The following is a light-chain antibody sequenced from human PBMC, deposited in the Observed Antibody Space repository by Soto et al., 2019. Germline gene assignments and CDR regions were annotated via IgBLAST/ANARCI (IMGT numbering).Light chain of an antibody. J-gene: IGKJ1*01. Sequence: EIVLTQSPGTQSLSPGERATISCRASQSVSNNYFAWYQQKPGHAPRLLIYGASNRATGIPDRFSGSWSGTDFTLTISRLEPEDFAVYYCQQYGSSGTVGQGTKVDI. CDR3: QQYGSSGT. CDR1: QSVSNNY. V-gene: IGKV3-20*01. CDR2: GAS.